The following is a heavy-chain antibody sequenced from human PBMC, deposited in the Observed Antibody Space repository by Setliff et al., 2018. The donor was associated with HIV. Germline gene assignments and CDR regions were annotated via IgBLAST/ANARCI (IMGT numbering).Heavy chain of an antibody. J-gene: IGHJ5*02. CDR3: ARDMFEIWERSLAKGDEFDP. V-gene: IGHV1-2*02. CDR2: INPNSGDT. CDR1: DYMFIDYY. Sequence: ASVKVSCKASDYMFIDYYIHWVRQAPGQGLEWMGWINPNSGDTKYAQKFQDRVSLTRDTSLSTAYMELSSLTSDDTAIYYCARDMFEIWERSLAKGDEFDPWGQGSLVTVSS. D-gene: IGHD3-10*02.